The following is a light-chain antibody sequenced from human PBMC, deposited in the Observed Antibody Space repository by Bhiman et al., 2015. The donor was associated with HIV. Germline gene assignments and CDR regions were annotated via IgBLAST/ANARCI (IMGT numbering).Light chain of an antibody. J-gene: IGLJ1*01. Sequence: QSALTQPASVSGSPGQSITISCTGTSRDVGTYDYVSWYQQHPGKAPQLIIYDVSQRPSGISNRFSGSKSGNTASLTISGLQAEDEADYYCQSYDSSLSALVFGTGTKVTVL. CDR3: QSYDSSLSALV. V-gene: IGLV2-14*03. CDR2: DVS. CDR1: SRDVGTYDY.